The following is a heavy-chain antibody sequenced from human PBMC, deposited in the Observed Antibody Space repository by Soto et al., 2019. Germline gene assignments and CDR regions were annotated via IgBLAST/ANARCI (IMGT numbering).Heavy chain of an antibody. CDR1: GGSISSYY. Sequence: PXETLSLPCTVSGGSISSYYWSWIRQPAGKGLEWIGRIYTSGSTNYNPSLKSRVTMSVDTSKNQFSLKLSSVTAADTAVYYCARDIGPSIAAFDSWGQGTLVTVSS. V-gene: IGHV4-4*07. CDR2: IYTSGST. J-gene: IGHJ5*01. CDR3: ARDIGPSIAAFDS. D-gene: IGHD6-6*01.